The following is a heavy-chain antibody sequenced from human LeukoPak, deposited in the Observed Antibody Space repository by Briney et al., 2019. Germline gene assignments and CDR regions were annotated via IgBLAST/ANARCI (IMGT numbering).Heavy chain of an antibody. CDR3: AMGYKSAYSWDY. J-gene: IGHJ4*02. D-gene: IGHD5-18*01. CDR1: GFTFSVFW. V-gene: IGHV3-74*01. CDR2: ISPDGRST. Sequence: GGSLRLSCAASGFTFSVFWMFWVRQAPGQGLIWVSHISPDGRSTNYADSVKGRFTISRDNARNTLYLQLNSLTAEDTAVYYCAMGYKSAYSWDYWGQGTLVTVSS.